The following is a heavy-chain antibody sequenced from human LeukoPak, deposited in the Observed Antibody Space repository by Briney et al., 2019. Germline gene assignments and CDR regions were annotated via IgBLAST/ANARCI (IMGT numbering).Heavy chain of an antibody. J-gene: IGHJ4*02. CDR3: AREGFGELLPPYFDY. V-gene: IGHV1-46*01. D-gene: IGHD3-10*01. Sequence: ASVKVSCKASGYTFSNYYIHWVRQAPGQGLEWMGVNNPSGGRTTYAQKFQGRVTMTRDTSTSTAYMDLSSLRAEDTAVYYCAREGFGELLPPYFDYWGQGTLVTVSS. CDR2: NNPSGGRT. CDR1: GYTFSNYY.